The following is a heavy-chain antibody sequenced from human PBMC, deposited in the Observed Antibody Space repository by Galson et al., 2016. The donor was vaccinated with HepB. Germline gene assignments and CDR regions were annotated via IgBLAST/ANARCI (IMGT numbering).Heavy chain of an antibody. D-gene: IGHD3-10*01. CDR2: ISTYSGNT. Sequence: SVKVSCKASGYTFTTSGISWVRQAPGQGLEWMGWISTYSGNTKDAQKFQGGLTLTTDSSTTTAYMELRGLGFDDTALYYSARAVHYRFDSWGQGTLVTVSS. V-gene: IGHV1-18*01. CDR1: GYTFTTSG. CDR3: ARAVHYRFDS. J-gene: IGHJ4*02.